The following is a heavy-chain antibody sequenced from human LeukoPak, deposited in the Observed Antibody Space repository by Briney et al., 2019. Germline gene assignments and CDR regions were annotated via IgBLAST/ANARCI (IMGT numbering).Heavy chain of an antibody. J-gene: IGHJ5*02. Sequence: SETLSLTCTVSGGSISSGDYYWSWVRQPPGKGLEWIGEIYHSGSTNYNPSLKSRVTISVDKSKNQFSLKLSSVTAADTAVYYCASNGYYYDSSGFDPWGQGTLVAVSS. CDR3: ASNGYYYDSSGFDP. CDR1: GGSISSGDYY. D-gene: IGHD3-22*01. V-gene: IGHV4-4*02. CDR2: IYHSGST.